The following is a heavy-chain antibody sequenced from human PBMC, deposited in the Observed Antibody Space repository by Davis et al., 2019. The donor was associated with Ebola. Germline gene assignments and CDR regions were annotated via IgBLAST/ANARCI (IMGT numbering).Heavy chain of an antibody. D-gene: IGHD4-17*01. CDR3: TTVTIPDNNDY. CDR1: GFTFSSYA. CDR2: ISGSGGST. Sequence: GESLKISCAASGFTFSSYAMSWVRQAPGKGLEWVSAISGSGGSTYYADSVKGRFTISRDNSKNTLYLQMNSLKTEDTAVYYCTTVTIPDNNDYWGQGTLVTVSS. V-gene: IGHV3-23*01. J-gene: IGHJ4*02.